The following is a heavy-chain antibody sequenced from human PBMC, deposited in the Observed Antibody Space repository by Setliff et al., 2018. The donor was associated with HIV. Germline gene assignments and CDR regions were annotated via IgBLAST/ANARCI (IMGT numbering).Heavy chain of an antibody. CDR1: GYSINSGFS. CDR3: SRPRRVRSRAWYWFDI. D-gene: IGHD6-19*01. J-gene: IGHJ5*02. Sequence: SETLSLTCAASGYSINSGFSRAWIRQPPGQGPQWIGSIYQSGSIYYNPSLQSRVTISVDSSKNQFSLNLFSVTAADTAVYYCSRPRRVRSRAWYWFDIWGQGTLVTVSS. V-gene: IGHV4-38-2*01. CDR2: IYQSGSI.